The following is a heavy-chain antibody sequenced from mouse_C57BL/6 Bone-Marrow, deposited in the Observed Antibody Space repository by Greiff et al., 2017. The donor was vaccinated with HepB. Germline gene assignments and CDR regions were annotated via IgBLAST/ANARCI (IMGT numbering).Heavy chain of an antibody. J-gene: IGHJ3*01. Sequence: VQLQQSGAELARPGASVKMSCKASGYTFTSYTMHWVKQRPGQGLEWIGYINPSSGYTKYNQKFKDKATLTADKSSSTAYMQLSSLTSEDSAVYYCARSGGNYLWFAYWGQGTLVTVSA. CDR3: ARSGGNYLWFAY. CDR2: INPSSGYT. V-gene: IGHV1-4*01. CDR1: GYTFTSYT. D-gene: IGHD2-1*01.